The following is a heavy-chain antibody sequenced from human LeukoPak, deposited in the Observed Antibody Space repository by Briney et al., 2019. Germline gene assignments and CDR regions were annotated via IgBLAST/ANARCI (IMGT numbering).Heavy chain of an antibody. V-gene: IGHV4-34*01. CDR1: GASLSGYY. J-gene: IGHJ4*02. CDR2: ISHSGST. CDR3: ARNGWGSGSYWFY. D-gene: IGHD3-10*01. Sequence: SETLSLTCQVSGASLSGYYWSWIRQAPGKGLEWIGEISHSGSTNYNPSLKSRVTISAHTSKNQFSLKLSSVIGADTAVYFCARNGWGSGSYWFYWGQGTLVTVSA.